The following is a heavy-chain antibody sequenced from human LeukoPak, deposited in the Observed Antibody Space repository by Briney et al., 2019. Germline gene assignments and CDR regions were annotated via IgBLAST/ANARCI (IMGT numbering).Heavy chain of an antibody. CDR1: GFTFSSYW. CDR2: INSDGSST. V-gene: IGHV3-74*01. Sequence: PGGSLRLSCAASGFTFSSYWMHWVRQAPGKGLVWVSRINSDGSSTSYADSVKGRFTISRDNAKNTLYLQMNSLRAEDTAVYYCARAYSGGWDVPVLYYYYYMDVWGKGTTVTVSS. D-gene: IGHD6-19*01. CDR3: ARAYSGGWDVPVLYYYYYMDV. J-gene: IGHJ6*03.